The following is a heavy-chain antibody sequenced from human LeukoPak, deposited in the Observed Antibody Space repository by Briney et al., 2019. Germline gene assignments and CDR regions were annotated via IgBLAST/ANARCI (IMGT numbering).Heavy chain of an antibody. CDR1: GYTFTGYY. CDR3: ARGTSGWYGFDY. CDR2: INPNSGGT. D-gene: IGHD6-19*01. V-gene: IGHV1-2*06. Sequence: ASVKVSCKASGYTFTGYYMHWVRQAPGQGLEWMGRINPNSGGTNYAQKFQGRVTMTRDTSISTAYMELSRLRSGDTAVYYCARGTSGWYGFDYWGQGTLVTVSS. J-gene: IGHJ4*02.